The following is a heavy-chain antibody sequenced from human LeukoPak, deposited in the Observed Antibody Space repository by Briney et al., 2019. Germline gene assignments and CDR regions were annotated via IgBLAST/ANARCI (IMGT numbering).Heavy chain of an antibody. CDR2: ISSSSSTI. J-gene: IGHJ4*02. V-gene: IGHV3-48*01. D-gene: IGHD3-10*01. Sequence: GGSLRLSCAASGFTFSSYSMNWVRQAPGKGLEWVSYISSSSSTIYYADSVKGRFTISRDNAKNSLYLQMNSLRAEDTAVYYCARASITMVRGAFDYWGQGTLVTVSS. CDR3: ARASITMVRGAFDY. CDR1: GFTFSSYS.